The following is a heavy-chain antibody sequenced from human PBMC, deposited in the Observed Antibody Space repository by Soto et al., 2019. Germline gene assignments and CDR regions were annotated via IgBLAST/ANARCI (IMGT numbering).Heavy chain of an antibody. CDR3: ARDFEFLDYYYGMDV. Sequence: AGSLRLSCAASGFTVSSYWMSWIRQAPGKGLERVANIKQDGSEKYYVDSVKGRFTISRDNTNKSLYLQMNSLRAEDTAVYYCARDFEFLDYYYGMDVWGQGPTVTVSS. J-gene: IGHJ6*02. CDR1: GFTVSSYW. CDR2: IKQDGSEK. V-gene: IGHV3-7*01. D-gene: IGHD3-9*01.